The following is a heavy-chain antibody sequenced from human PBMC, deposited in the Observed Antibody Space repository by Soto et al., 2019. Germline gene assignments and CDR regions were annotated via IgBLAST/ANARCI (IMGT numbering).Heavy chain of an antibody. V-gene: IGHV1-2*04. Sequence: ASVKVSCTASGYTFTGYYMHWVRQAPGQGLEWMGWINPNSGGTNYAQKFQGWVTMTRDTSISTAYMELSRLRSDDTAVYYCARGLREGAVAEPNFDYWGQGTLVTVSS. CDR1: GYTFTGYY. CDR2: INPNSGGT. D-gene: IGHD6-19*01. CDR3: ARGLREGAVAEPNFDY. J-gene: IGHJ4*02.